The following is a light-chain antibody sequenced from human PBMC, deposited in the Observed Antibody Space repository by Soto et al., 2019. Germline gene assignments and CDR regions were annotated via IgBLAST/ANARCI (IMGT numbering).Light chain of an antibody. J-gene: IGKJ5*01. CDR3: QQYSDLPMT. CDR1: QSVAANY. V-gene: IGKV3-20*01. Sequence: ECVLTQSPGTLSLSPGERATPSRRASQSVAANYLAWYQQKRGQAPRLLIYGASRRATGIPDRFSGSASGTDFTLTISRLEPEDFAVYFCQQYSDLPMTFGQGTRLEIK. CDR2: GAS.